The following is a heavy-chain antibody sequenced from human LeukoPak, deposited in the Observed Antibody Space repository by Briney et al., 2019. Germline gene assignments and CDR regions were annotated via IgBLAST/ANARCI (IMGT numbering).Heavy chain of an antibody. CDR2: INHSGST. CDR3: ARGGAIRSTTIDY. D-gene: IGHD2-2*02. Sequence: SETLSLTCAVYGGSFSGYYWSWIRQPPGQGIEWIGEINHSGSTNYNPSLKSRVTISVDAYKNQFPLKLSSVTAADTAVYYCARGGAIRSTTIDYWGQGTLVTVSS. J-gene: IGHJ4*02. V-gene: IGHV4-34*01. CDR1: GGSFSGYY.